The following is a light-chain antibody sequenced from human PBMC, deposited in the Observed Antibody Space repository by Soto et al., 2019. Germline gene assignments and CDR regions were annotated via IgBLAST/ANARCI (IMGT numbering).Light chain of an antibody. CDR2: GAS. Sequence: EIVLTQSPGTLSLSPGERATLSCRASQSVSSSYLAWYQQKPGQAPRLLIYGASSRATGSPDRFSGSGPGTEVTLTISRLEPEDFAVYYCQQYGSSPQTFGQGTKVEIK. CDR1: QSVSSSY. CDR3: QQYGSSPQT. V-gene: IGKV3-20*01. J-gene: IGKJ1*01.